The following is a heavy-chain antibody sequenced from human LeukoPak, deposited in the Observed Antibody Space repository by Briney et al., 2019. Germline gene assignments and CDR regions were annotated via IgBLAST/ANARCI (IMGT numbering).Heavy chain of an antibody. CDR3: ARALVRLSSSWYLGY. V-gene: IGHV1-2*02. D-gene: IGHD6-13*01. J-gene: IGHJ4*02. CDR1: GYTFTGYY. CDR2: INPNSGGT. Sequence: ASVKVSFKASGYTFTGYYMHWVRQAPGQGLEWMGWINPNSGGTNYAQKFQGRVTMTRDTSISTAYMELSRLRSDDTAVYYCARALVRLSSSWYLGYWGQGTLVTVSS.